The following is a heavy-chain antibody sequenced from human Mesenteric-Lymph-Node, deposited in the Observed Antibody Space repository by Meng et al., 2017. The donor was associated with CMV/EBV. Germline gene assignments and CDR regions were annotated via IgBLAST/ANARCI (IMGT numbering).Heavy chain of an antibody. V-gene: IGHV1-69*10. D-gene: IGHD1-1*01. CDR1: GDTVSTSA. CDR3: ARETGYLDY. J-gene: IGHJ4*02. Sequence: ASKASGDTVSTSAISWVRQATGQGLEWMGGIVPILGRANYAQKLQGRVTFTADKSTSTLFMELSSLRSEDTAVYFCARETGYLDYWGQGTLVTVSS. CDR2: IVPILGRA.